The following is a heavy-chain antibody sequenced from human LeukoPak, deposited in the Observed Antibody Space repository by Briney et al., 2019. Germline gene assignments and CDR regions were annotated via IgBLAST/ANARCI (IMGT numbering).Heavy chain of an antibody. J-gene: IGHJ4*02. CDR1: GYTFDDYA. Sequence: PGGSLRLSCAASGYTFDDYAMNWLRQAPGKGLELVSGINWNGGSTKYRDSVKGRFTTSRVNAKNYMYLQMNTLRAEGTAVYYCARVKGSGYRNSIDYWGQGTLVTVSS. D-gene: IGHD3-3*01. V-gene: IGHV3-20*04. CDR2: INWNGGST. CDR3: ARVKGSGYRNSIDY.